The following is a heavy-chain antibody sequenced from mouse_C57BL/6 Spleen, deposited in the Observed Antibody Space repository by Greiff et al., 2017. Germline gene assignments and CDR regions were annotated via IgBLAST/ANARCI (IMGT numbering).Heavy chain of an antibody. CDR2: IHPNSGST. CDR3: ARGGDYDGWYFDV. J-gene: IGHJ1*03. CDR1: GYTFTSYW. D-gene: IGHD2-4*01. Sequence: VQLVESGAELVKPGASVKLSCKASGYTFTSYWMHWVKQRPGQGLEWIGMIHPNSGSTNYNEKFKSKATLTVDKSSSTAYMQLSSLTSEDSAVYYCARGGDYDGWYFDVWGTGTTVTVSS. V-gene: IGHV1-64*01.